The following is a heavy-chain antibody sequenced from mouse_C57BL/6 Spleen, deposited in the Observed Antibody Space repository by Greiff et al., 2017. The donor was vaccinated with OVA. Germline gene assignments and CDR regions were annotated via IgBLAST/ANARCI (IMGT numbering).Heavy chain of an antibody. J-gene: IGHJ3*01. D-gene: IGHD1-1*01. V-gene: IGHV1-52*01. CDR1: GYTFTSYW. CDR3: ARDPYGSSYVTPAY. CDR2: IDPSDSET. Sequence: VQLQQPGAELVRPGSSVKLSCKASGYTFTSYWMHWVKQRPIQGLEWIGNIDPSDSETHYNQKFKDKATLTVDKSSSTAYMQLSSLTSEDSAVYDCARDPYGSSYVTPAYWGQGTLVTVSA.